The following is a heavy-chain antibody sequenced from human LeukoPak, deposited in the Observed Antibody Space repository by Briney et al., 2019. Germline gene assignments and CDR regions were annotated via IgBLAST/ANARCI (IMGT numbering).Heavy chain of an antibody. V-gene: IGHV3-7*01. J-gene: IGHJ4*02. CDR2: IKPDGSET. D-gene: IGHD6-13*01. CDR1: RFTFSSAW. CDR3: GGFGYEAAVDL. Sequence: GGSLRLSCAASRFTFSSAWMTWVRQAPGKGLEWVANIKPDGSETYYVDPVKGRFTISRDNAKNLLYLQMNSLRGEDTAVYYCGGFGYEAAVDLWGQGTLVTVSS.